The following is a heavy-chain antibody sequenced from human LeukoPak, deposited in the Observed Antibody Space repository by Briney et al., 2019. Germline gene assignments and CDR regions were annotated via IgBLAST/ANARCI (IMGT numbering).Heavy chain of an antibody. CDR3: ARHCSGGSCYSGQDAFDI. CDR1: GYSFTSYW. V-gene: IGHV5-51*01. CDR2: IYPGDSDT. J-gene: IGHJ3*02. D-gene: IGHD2-15*01. Sequence: GESLKISCKGSGYSFTSYWIGWVRQMPGKGLEWMGIIYPGDSDTRYSPSFQGQVTISADKSISTAYLQWSSLKASDTAMYYCARHCSGGSCYSGQDAFDIWGQGTMVTVSS.